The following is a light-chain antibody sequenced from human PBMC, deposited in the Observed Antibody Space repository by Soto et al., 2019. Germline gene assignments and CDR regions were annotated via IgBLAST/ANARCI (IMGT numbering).Light chain of an antibody. J-gene: IGKJ1*01. Sequence: VVLTQSPGTLSLSPGEGATLSCRASQSFGSSYLAWLQQKPGQAPRLLIYGASNRATGIPDRFSGSGSGKDFTLTISRLEPEDFAVYYWQQKGTSPVFGQGTKVEIK. CDR3: QQKGTSPV. CDR1: QSFGSSY. V-gene: IGKV3-20*01. CDR2: GAS.